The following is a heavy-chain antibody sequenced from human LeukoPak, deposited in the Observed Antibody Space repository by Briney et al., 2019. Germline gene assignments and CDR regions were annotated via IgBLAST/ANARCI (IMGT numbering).Heavy chain of an antibody. CDR3: ARAVYYYDSSGYYYGVYFDY. CDR2: IYLSGAT. D-gene: IGHD3-22*01. V-gene: IGHV4-30-2*01. Sequence: SETLSLTCAVSGGSISSGSSAWSWIRQPPGKGLEWIGYIYLSGATYRNPSLKSRVTISLDRSKHQFSLNLKSVTAADTAVYFCARAVYYYDSSGYYYGVYFDYWGQGTLVTVSP. J-gene: IGHJ4*02. CDR1: GGSISSGSSA.